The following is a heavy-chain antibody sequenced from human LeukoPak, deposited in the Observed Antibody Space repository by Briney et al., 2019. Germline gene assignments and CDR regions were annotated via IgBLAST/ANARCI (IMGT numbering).Heavy chain of an antibody. Sequence: GGSLRLSCAASVFTFSDYYMSWIRQAPGKGLEWVSYISSSGSTIYYADSVKGRFTISRDNAKNSLYLQMNSLRAEDTAVYYCARDSPSYCSGGSCFPYYWGQGTLVTVSS. CDR2: ISSSGSTI. CDR1: VFTFSDYY. D-gene: IGHD2-15*01. CDR3: ARDSPSYCSGGSCFPYY. J-gene: IGHJ4*02. V-gene: IGHV3-11*04.